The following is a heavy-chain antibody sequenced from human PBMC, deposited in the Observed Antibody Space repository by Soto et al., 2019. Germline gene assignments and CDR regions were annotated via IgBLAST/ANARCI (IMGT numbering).Heavy chain of an antibody. CDR2: TYYSGAT. CDR3: ARQGYSSSSNIGY. J-gene: IGHJ4*02. Sequence: SETLSLTCTVSGGSISGGRYYWIWIRQRPGKGLEWIGYTYYSGATYYNPSLKSRVAISVDTSKDQFTLKVDSVTAADTAVYFCARQGYSSSSNIGYWGQGTLATVSS. CDR1: GGSISGGRYY. D-gene: IGHD6-6*01. V-gene: IGHV4-31*03.